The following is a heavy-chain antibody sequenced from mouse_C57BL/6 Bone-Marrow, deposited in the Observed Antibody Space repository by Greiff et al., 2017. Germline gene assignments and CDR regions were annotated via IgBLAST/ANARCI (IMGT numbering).Heavy chain of an antibody. V-gene: IGHV1-19*01. CDR3: AVGRPWFSY. J-gene: IGHJ3*01. CDR1: GYTFTDYY. Sequence: EVQLQQSGPVLVKPGASVKMSCKASGYTFTDYYMNWVKQSHGKSLEWIGVINPYNGGTSYNQKFKGKATLTVDKSSSTAYMELNSLTSEDSAVYFCAVGRPWFSYGGQGTRVTVSA. CDR2: INPYNGGT.